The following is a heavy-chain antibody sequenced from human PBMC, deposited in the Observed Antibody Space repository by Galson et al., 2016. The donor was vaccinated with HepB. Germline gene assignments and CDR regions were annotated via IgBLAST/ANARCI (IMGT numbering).Heavy chain of an antibody. V-gene: IGHV3-48*02. J-gene: IGHJ4*02. CDR3: ARDPAVADFFDY. CDR1: GFSFSTYA. Sequence: SLRLSCAASGFSFSTYAMSGIRQAPEKRLEWISYISSDSTTIYYADSVKGRFTISRDNAKNSLFLQMHSLRDEDTAVYYCARDPAVADFFDYWGQGTVVTVSS. CDR2: ISSDSTTI. D-gene: IGHD3-3*01.